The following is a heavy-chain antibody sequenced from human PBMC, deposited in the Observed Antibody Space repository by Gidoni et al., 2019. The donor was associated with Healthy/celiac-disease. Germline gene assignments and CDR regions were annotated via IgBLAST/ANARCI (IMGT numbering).Heavy chain of an antibody. V-gene: IGHV4-34*01. CDR2: INHSGST. CDR1: GGSFSGYY. CDR3: ATSPFIAARRTPTPYYYYYGMDV. J-gene: IGHJ6*02. Sequence: QVQLQQWGAGLLKHSETLSLTGAVYGGSFSGYYWSWIRQPPGKGLEWIGEINHSGSTNYIPSLKSRVTISVDTSKNQFSLKLSSVTAADTAVYYCATSPFIAARRTPTPYYYYYGMDVWGQGTTVTVSS. D-gene: IGHD6-6*01.